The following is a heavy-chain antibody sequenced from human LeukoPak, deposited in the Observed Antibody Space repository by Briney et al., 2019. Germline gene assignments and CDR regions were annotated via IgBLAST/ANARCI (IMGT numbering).Heavy chain of an antibody. J-gene: IGHJ6*03. CDR2: IYYSGST. D-gene: IGHD6-13*01. CDR1: GGSISSGDYY. CDR3: ASIAAPGHYYYYMDV. V-gene: IGHV4-30-4*08. Sequence: PSETLSLTCTVSGGSISSGDYYWSWIRQPPGKGLEWIGYIYYSGSTYYNPSLKSRVTISVDTSKNQFSLKLSSVTAADTAVYYCASIAAPGHYYYYMDVWGKGTTVTVSS.